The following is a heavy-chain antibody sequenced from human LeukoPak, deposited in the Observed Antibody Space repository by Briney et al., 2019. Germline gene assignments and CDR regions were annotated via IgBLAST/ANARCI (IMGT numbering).Heavy chain of an antibody. CDR2: ISGSGGST. J-gene: IGHJ4*02. D-gene: IGHD6-6*01. Sequence: GGSLRLSCAASGFTFSSYAMHWVRQAPGKGLEWVSAISGSGGSTYYADSVKGRFTISRDNAKNSLYLQMSSLRAEDTAVYYCATSPGLGYSGSLTGVDYWGQGTLVTVSS. V-gene: IGHV3-21*01. CDR3: ATSPGLGYSGSLTGVDY. CDR1: GFTFSSYA.